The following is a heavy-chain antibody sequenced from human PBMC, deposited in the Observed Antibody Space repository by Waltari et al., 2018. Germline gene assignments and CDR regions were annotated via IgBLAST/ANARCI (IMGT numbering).Heavy chain of an antibody. Sequence: QVQLQQWGAGLLKPSVTLSLTCGVYGGSFSGNYWSWIRQLPGKGLEWIGEINHSGNTKYNPSLKSRVTMSVDTFKNYFSLNLTSVTAADTAVYYCANRDLNKSYYYMDVWGKGTTVIVSS. CDR3: ANRDLNKSYYYMDV. CDR2: INHSGNT. CDR1: GGSFSGNY. V-gene: IGHV4-34*01. J-gene: IGHJ6*03.